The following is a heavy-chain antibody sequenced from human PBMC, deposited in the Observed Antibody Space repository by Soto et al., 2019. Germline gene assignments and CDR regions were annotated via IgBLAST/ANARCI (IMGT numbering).Heavy chain of an antibody. CDR1: GGTFSSYA. V-gene: IGHV1-69*13. CDR2: IIPIFGTA. D-gene: IGHD3-16*02. J-gene: IGHJ6*02. Sequence: GASVKVSCKASGGTFSSYAISWVRQAPGQGLEWMGGIIPIFGTANYAQKFQGRVTITADESTSTAYMELSSLRSEDTAVYYCARGFPLPHKYYYYGMDVWVQGSTVTVSS. CDR3: ARGFPLPHKYYYYGMDV.